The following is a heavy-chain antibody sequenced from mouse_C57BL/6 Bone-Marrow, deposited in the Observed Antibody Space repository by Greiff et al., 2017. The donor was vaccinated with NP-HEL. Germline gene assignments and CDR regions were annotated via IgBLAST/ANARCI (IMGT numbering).Heavy chain of an antibody. J-gene: IGHJ4*01. D-gene: IGHD2-12*01. CDR1: GYTFTGYW. CDR3: ARDYSYAMDY. V-gene: IGHV1-9*01. CDR2: ILPGIGST. Sequence: QVQLQQSGAELMKPGASVTLSCKATGYTFTGYWIEWVKQRPGHGLECIGEILPGIGSTNYNEKFKGKATFTADTSSNTAYMQLSSLTTEDSAIYYCARDYSYAMDYWGQGTSVTVSS.